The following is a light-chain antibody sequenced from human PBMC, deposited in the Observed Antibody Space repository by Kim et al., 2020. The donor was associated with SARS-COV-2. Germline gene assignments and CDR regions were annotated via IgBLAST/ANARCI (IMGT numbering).Light chain of an antibody. Sequence: AIQMNQSPSSLSASVGDRVTISCRASQGIRNDLGWYQQKPGKAPKLLIYATSSLQSGVPPRFSGSGSGTDFTLTISSLQPEDFATYYCLQDSTYPRTFGQGTKVDIK. CDR2: ATS. CDR1: QGIRND. CDR3: LQDSTYPRT. J-gene: IGKJ1*01. V-gene: IGKV1-6*01.